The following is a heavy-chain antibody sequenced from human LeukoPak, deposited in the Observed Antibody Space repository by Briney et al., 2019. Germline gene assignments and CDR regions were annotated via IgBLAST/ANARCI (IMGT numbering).Heavy chain of an antibody. Sequence: PGGSLRLSCAASGFTFSSYSMNWVRQAPGKGLEWVSSISSSSSYIYYADSVKGRFTISRDNAKSSLYLQMNSLRAEDTAVYYCARDYGGWLQQDAFDIWGQGTMVTVSS. V-gene: IGHV3-21*01. D-gene: IGHD5-24*01. J-gene: IGHJ3*02. CDR1: GFTFSSYS. CDR2: ISSSSSYI. CDR3: ARDYGGWLQQDAFDI.